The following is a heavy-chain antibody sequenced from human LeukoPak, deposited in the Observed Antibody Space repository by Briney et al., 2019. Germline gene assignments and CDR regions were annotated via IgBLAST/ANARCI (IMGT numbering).Heavy chain of an antibody. Sequence: GGSLRLSCAASGFTFSTYWMHWVRQAPGKGLVWVSRINSDGSTISYADSVKGRFTISRDNAKNTLYLQMNSLRAEDTAVYYCAKDRPAGYSYGYWFDYWGQGTLVTVSS. D-gene: IGHD5-18*01. CDR2: INSDGSTI. V-gene: IGHV3-74*01. J-gene: IGHJ4*02. CDR1: GFTFSTYW. CDR3: AKDRPAGYSYGYWFDY.